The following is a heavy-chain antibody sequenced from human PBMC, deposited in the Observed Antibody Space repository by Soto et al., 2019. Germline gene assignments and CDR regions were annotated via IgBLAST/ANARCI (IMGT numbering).Heavy chain of an antibody. J-gene: IGHJ3*02. CDR1: GGSISSYY. V-gene: IGHV4-59*01. CDR2: IYYSGST. CDR3: ARGTPVLRYFDWSEGFDI. D-gene: IGHD3-9*01. Sequence: PSETLSLTCTVSGGSISSYYWSWIRQPPGKGLEWIGYIYYSGSTNYNPSLKSRVTISVDTSKNQFSLKLSSVTAADTAVYYCARGTPVLRYFDWSEGFDIWGQGTMVTVSS.